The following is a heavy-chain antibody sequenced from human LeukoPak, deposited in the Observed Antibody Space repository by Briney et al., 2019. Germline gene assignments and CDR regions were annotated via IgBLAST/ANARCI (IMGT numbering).Heavy chain of an antibody. CDR1: GYTFTGYD. Sequence: GASVKVSCKASGYTFTGYDINWVRQATGQGLEWMGWMNPNTGDTGHAQKFQGRVTMTRNTSIDTACMELSGLRSEDTAVYYCTRGSLSGSSRDYWGQGTLVTVS. J-gene: IGHJ4*02. CDR3: TRGSLSGSSRDY. V-gene: IGHV1-8*01. CDR2: MNPNTGDT. D-gene: IGHD1-26*01.